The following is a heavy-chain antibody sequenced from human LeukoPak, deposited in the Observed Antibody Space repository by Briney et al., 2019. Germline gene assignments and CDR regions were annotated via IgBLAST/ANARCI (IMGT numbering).Heavy chain of an antibody. CDR3: ARSCVHRCGGDSLFDY. CDR2: IRYDGSNK. V-gene: IGHV3-30*02. J-gene: IGHJ4*02. CDR1: GFTFSSYG. Sequence: GGSLRLSCAASGFTFSSYGMHWVRQAPGKGLEWVAFIRYDGSNKYYADSVKGRFTISRDNSKNTLYLQMNSLRAEDTAVYYCARSCVHRCGGDSLFDYWGQGTLVTVSS. D-gene: IGHD2-21*01.